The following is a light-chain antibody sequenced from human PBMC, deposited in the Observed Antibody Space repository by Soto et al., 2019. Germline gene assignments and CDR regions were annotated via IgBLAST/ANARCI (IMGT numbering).Light chain of an antibody. CDR3: QQRSNWPLT. J-gene: IGKJ4*01. CDR1: QSVSNF. Sequence: EIVLTQSPATLSLSPGERAILSCRASQSVSNFLAWYQQKPGQAPRLLIFDVSTRATGVPPRFSGSGSGTDFTLTIIGLEPEDFAIYYCQQRSNWPLTFGGGTTVEIK. V-gene: IGKV3-11*01. CDR2: DVS.